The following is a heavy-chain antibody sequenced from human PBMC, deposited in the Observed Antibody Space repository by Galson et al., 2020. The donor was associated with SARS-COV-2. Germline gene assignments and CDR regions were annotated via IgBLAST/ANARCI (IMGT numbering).Heavy chain of an antibody. CDR3: VKDGVRFNYYYYMDV. CDR1: GFTFSTYA. Sequence: GESLKISCSASGFTFSTYAIYWVRQAPGKGLEYVSVISSDGGSAYYADSAKGRFTISRDNSKDTLYLQMSSLRTEDTAVYYCVKDGVRFNYYYYMDVWGKGTTVTVSS. V-gene: IGHV3-64D*06. D-gene: IGHD3-3*01. CDR2: ISSDGGSA. J-gene: IGHJ6*03.